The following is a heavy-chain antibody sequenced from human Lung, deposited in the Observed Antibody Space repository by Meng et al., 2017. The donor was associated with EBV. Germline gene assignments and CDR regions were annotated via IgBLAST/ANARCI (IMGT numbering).Heavy chain of an antibody. Sequence: QVQLVESGGGVVQPGRSLRLACAASGFTFSSYAMHWVRQAPGKGLEWVAVISYDGSNKYYADSVKGRFTISRDNSKNTLYLQMNSLRAEDTAVYYCARPIAVAGSNWFDPWGQGTMVTVSS. CDR1: GFTFSSYA. CDR2: ISYDGSNK. CDR3: ARPIAVAGSNWFDP. D-gene: IGHD6-19*01. J-gene: IGHJ5*02. V-gene: IGHV3-30-3*01.